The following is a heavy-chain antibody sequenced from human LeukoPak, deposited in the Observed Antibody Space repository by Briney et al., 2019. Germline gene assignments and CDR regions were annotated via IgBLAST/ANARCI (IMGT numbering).Heavy chain of an antibody. Sequence: SETLSLTCAVSGGSISSGGYSWRWIRQPPGKGLEWIGYIYHSGSTYYNPSLKSRVTISVDRSKNQFSLKLSSVTAADTAVYYCARAPTTYDSSGYWDYWGQGTLVTVSS. CDR2: IYHSGST. D-gene: IGHD3-22*01. J-gene: IGHJ4*02. CDR3: ARAPTTYDSSGYWDY. V-gene: IGHV4-30-2*01. CDR1: GGSISSGGYS.